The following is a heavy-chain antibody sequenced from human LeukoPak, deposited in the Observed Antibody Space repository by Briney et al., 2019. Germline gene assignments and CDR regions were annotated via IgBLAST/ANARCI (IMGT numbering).Heavy chain of an antibody. V-gene: IGHV1-18*01. J-gene: IGHJ4*02. CDR2: ISAYNGNT. D-gene: IGHD6-19*01. CDR3: ARASSGWYGGDY. Sequence: ASVKVSCKASGYTFTSYAMHWVRQAPGQRLEWMGWISAYNGNTNYAQKLQGRVTMTTDTSTSTAYMELRSLRSDDTAVYYCARASSGWYGGDYWGQGTLVTVSS. CDR1: GYTFTSYA.